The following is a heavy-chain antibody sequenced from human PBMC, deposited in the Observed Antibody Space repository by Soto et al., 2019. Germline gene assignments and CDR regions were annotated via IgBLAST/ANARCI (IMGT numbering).Heavy chain of an antibody. CDR1: GYTFTNYA. V-gene: IGHV1-3*01. CDR3: ARGYDYVWGSYRSDAFDI. Sequence: QVQLVQSGAEVTKPGASVKVSCKASGYTFTNYAIHWVRQAPGQRLEWMGWINAGNRNTEYSQKFQGRVIMTKDTSASTAYRELSSLSSEDTAVYYCARGYDYVWGSYRSDAFDIWGQGTMVTVPS. D-gene: IGHD3-16*02. J-gene: IGHJ3*02. CDR2: INAGNRNT.